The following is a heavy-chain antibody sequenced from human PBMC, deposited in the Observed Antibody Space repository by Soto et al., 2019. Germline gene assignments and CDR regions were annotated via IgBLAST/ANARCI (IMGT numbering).Heavy chain of an antibody. Sequence: SETLSLTCAVSGTSISSTFWWTWVRQPPGKGLEWIGSTYYTGSTYYNPSLKSRVTISVDTSKNQFSLKLRSVTAADTAVYYCMLGSGWKDFDYWGQGTQVTVSS. D-gene: IGHD3-22*01. CDR2: TYYTGST. J-gene: IGHJ4*02. CDR3: MLGSGWKDFDY. V-gene: IGHV4-39*01. CDR1: GTSISSTFW.